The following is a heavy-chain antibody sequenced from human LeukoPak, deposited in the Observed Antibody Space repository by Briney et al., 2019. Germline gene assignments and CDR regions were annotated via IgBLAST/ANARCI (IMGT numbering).Heavy chain of an antibody. CDR2: IIPIFGTA. J-gene: IGHJ4*02. Sequence: SVKVSCKASGGTCSSYAIIWLRQAPGQGLKQMGGIIPIFGTANYAQKFQGRVTMTRDTSTSTVYMELSSLRSEDTAVYYCARVAWEGSYCGGDCYPFDYWGQGTLVTVSS. CDR1: GGTCSSYA. V-gene: IGHV1-69*05. CDR3: ARVAWEGSYCGGDCYPFDY. D-gene: IGHD2-21*02.